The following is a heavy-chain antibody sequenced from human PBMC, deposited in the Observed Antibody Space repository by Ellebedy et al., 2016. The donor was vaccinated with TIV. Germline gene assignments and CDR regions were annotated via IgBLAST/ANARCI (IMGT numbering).Heavy chain of an antibody. J-gene: IGHJ4*02. Sequence: ASVKVSCKASGCTFANYGIGWVRQAPGQGLEWMGWISADNGNTNYPKKFQGRVTMTTDTSTNTAYMDRPSLKSDDTGVYYCSKESLKVLRGKDRSYQFDYWGQGTLVTVSS. CDR1: GCTFANYG. D-gene: IGHD3-10*01. V-gene: IGHV1-18*04. CDR2: ISADNGNT. CDR3: SKESLKVLRGKDRSYQFDY.